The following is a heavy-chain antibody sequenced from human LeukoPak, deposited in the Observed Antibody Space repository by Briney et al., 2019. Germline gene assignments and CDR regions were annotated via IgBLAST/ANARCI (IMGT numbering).Heavy chain of an antibody. J-gene: IGHJ4*02. Sequence: RSGGSLRLSCAASGFTFSSYSMNWVRQAPGKGLEWVSVIHSGGSTYYADSVKGRFTISRDNSKNTLFLQMNSLRAEDTAVYYCARARSSTWPFDYWGQGTLVTVSS. CDR2: IHSGGST. D-gene: IGHD6-13*01. CDR3: ARARSSTWPFDY. CDR1: GFTFSSYS. V-gene: IGHV3-53*01.